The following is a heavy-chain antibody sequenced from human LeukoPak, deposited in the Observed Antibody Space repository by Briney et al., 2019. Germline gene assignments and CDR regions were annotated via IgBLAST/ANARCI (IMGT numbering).Heavy chain of an antibody. Sequence: GGSLRLSCAASGFTFSSYAMHWVRQAPGKGLEWVAVISYDGSNKYYADSVKGRFTISRDNSKNTLYLQMNSLRAEDTAVYYCARDIGGDYYDSSGYYFPSWGAFDIWGQGTMVTVSS. CDR3: ARDIGGDYYDSSGYYFPSWGAFDI. J-gene: IGHJ3*02. CDR1: GFTFSSYA. D-gene: IGHD3-22*01. CDR2: ISYDGSNK. V-gene: IGHV3-30-3*01.